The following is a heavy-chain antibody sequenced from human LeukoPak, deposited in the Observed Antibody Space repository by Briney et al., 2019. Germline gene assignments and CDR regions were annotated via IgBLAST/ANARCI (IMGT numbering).Heavy chain of an antibody. CDR1: GFTFDDYA. J-gene: IGHJ4*02. Sequence: GGSLRLSCVASGFTFDDYAMHWVRQAPGKGLEWVAGVSWNSRNNMGYADSVKGRFTISRDNAKNSVYLQMNSLRSEDTALYYCVKDIASVVYCSGGACYFDYWGQGTLVIVSS. D-gene: IGHD2-15*01. V-gene: IGHV3-9*01. CDR3: VKDIASVVYCSGGACYFDY. CDR2: VSWNSRNNM.